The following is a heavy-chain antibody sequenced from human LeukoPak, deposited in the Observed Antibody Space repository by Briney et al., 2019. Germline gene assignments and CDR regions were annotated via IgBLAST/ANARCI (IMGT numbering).Heavy chain of an antibody. CDR1: GGTFSSYA. CDR2: IIPIFGTA. J-gene: IGHJ3*02. D-gene: IGHD1-26*01. Sequence: SVKVSCKASGGTFSSYAISWVRQAPGQGLEWMGGIIPIFGTANYAQKLQGRVTITTDESTSTAYMELSSLRSEDTAVYYCAWARWELLVGAFDIWGQGTMVTVSS. CDR3: AWARWELLVGAFDI. V-gene: IGHV1-69*05.